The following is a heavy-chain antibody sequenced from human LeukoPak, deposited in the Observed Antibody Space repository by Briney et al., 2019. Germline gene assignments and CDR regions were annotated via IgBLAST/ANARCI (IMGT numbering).Heavy chain of an antibody. Sequence: GGSLRLSCAASGFIFSNNYMSWARQAPGKGLEWVSITSSRGTTYYADSVKGRFTISRDSSQNTLYLQMNSLRAEDTAVYYCASRGRSGYYYGMDVWGQGTTVTVSS. CDR3: ASRGRSGYYYGMDV. V-gene: IGHV3-66*01. D-gene: IGHD1-26*01. CDR2: TSSRGTT. J-gene: IGHJ6*02. CDR1: GFIFSNNY.